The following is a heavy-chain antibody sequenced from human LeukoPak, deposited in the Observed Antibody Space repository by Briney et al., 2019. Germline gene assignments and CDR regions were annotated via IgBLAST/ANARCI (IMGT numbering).Heavy chain of an antibody. V-gene: IGHV1-2*02. CDR2: INPNSGGT. Sequence: GASVKVSCKASGYTFTGYYIHWLRQAPGQGLEWMGWINPNSGGTNYAPKFQGLVTMSSDTSITTAYMELNGLISDDTAVYYCARTKPPCTSCLLLDYWGQGTLVTVSS. D-gene: IGHD2-2*01. CDR3: ARTKPPCTSCLLLDY. CDR1: GYTFTGYY. J-gene: IGHJ4*02.